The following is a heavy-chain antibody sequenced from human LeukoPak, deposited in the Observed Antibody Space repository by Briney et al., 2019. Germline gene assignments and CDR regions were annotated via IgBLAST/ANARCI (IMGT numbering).Heavy chain of an antibody. CDR3: ARLGYDFWSGSNWFDP. V-gene: IGHV4-4*09. D-gene: IGHD3-3*01. CDR1: GGSISSYY. Sequence: SETLSLTCTVSGGSISSYYWSWIRQPPGKGLEWFGYIYTSGSTNYNPSLKSRVTISVDTSKTQFSLKLSSVTAADTAVYYCARLGYDFWSGSNWFDPWGQGTLVTVSS. CDR2: IYTSGST. J-gene: IGHJ5*02.